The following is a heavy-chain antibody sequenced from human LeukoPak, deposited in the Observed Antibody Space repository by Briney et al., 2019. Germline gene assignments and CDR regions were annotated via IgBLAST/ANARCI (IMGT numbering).Heavy chain of an antibody. CDR3: ARDRAVARFDY. J-gene: IGHJ4*02. D-gene: IGHD6-19*01. CDR1: GYTFTSYY. Sequence: GASVKVSCKASGYTFTSYYMHWVRQAPGQGLEWMGIINPSGGSTSYAKKFQGRVTMTRDTSTRTVYMELSSLRSEDTAVYYCARDRAVARFDYWGQGTLVTVSS. CDR2: INPSGGST. V-gene: IGHV1-46*01.